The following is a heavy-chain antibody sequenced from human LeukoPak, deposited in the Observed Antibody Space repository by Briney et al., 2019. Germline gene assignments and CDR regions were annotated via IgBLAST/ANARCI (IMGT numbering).Heavy chain of an antibody. CDR1: GFSLDSTAVG. V-gene: IGHV2-5*01. J-gene: IGHJ4*02. Sequence: SGPRLVKPTETRTLTCTFSGFSLDSTAVGVGWVRQAPGKALEWLALIYGSDDKRYMLSLQNRLTITKDTSKNLVVLTMANVDPVDTATYYCARQGYGYVYFDFWGRGILVTVSS. CDR2: IYGSDDK. CDR3: ARQGYGYVYFDF. D-gene: IGHD5-18*01.